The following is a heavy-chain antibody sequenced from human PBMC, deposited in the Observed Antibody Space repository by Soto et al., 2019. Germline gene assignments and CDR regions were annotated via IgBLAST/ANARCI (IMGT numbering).Heavy chain of an antibody. V-gene: IGHV1-46*01. J-gene: IGHJ3*02. D-gene: IGHD3-10*01. Sequence: ASVKVSCKASGYTFTSYYMHWVRQAPGQGLEWMGIINPSGGSTSYAQKFQGRVTMTTDTSTSTAYMELRSLRSDDTAVYYCARDNGYYYGSGSYSYAFDIWGQGTMVTVSS. CDR3: ARDNGYYYGSGSYSYAFDI. CDR2: INPSGGST. CDR1: GYTFTSYY.